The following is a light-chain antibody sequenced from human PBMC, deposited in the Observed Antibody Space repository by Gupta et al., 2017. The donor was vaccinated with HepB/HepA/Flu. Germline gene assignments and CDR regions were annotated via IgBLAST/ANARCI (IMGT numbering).Light chain of an antibody. CDR2: AAF. CDR1: QSIANY. J-gene: IGKJ4*01. CDR3: QQSYRTPIT. Sequence: DIQMTQSPSSLSASVGDRVTITCRASQSIANYLNWYQQKPGKAPKLLIYAAFILQSGVPSRFSGSGSGTXFTLSIXSLQPEDFATYYCQQSYRTPITFGXGTNMEI. V-gene: IGKV1-39*01.